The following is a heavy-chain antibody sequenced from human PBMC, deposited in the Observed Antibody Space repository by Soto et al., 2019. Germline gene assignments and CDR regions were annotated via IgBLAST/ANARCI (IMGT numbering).Heavy chain of an antibody. CDR3: ARDKASGSYYLFYYYYGMDV. CDR1: GGTFSSYA. V-gene: IGHV1-69*13. J-gene: IGHJ6*02. Sequence: SVKVSCKASGGTFSSYAISCVRQAPGQGLEWMGGIIPIFGTANYAQKFQGRVTITADESTSTAYMELSSLRSEDTAVYYCARDKASGSYYLFYYYYGMDVWGQGTTVTVSS. CDR2: IIPIFGTA. D-gene: IGHD1-26*01.